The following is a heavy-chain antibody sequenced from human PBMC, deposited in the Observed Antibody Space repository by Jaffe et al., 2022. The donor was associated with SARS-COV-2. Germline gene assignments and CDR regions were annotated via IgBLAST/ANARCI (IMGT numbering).Heavy chain of an antibody. J-gene: IGHJ5*02. CDR3: ARHTCRGGSQTASWRGNWFDP. CDR2: IYYSGNA. V-gene: IGHV4-39*01. CDR1: GDSINSRTYY. D-gene: IGHD2-21*02. Sequence: QLQLQESDPGLVKPSETLSLTCIVSGDSINSRTYYWGWIRQPPGKGLEWIGTIYYSGNAYYNPSLKSRVTISVDTSKNQFSLRLTSVTAADTAVYYCARHTCRGGSQTASWRGNWFDPWGQGTLVTVSS.